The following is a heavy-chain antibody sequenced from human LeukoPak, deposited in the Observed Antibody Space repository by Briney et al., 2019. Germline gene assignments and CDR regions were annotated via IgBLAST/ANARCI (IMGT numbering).Heavy chain of an antibody. CDR1: GYIFTGYY. D-gene: IGHD3-10*01. V-gene: IGHV1-69*05. CDR3: ARDLKNYYGSGSYDGGFDY. J-gene: IGHJ4*02. CDR2: IIPIFGTA. Sequence: ASVKVSCKASGYIFTGYYLHWVRQAPGQGLEWMGRIIPIFGTANYAQKFQGRVTITTDESTSTAYMELSSLRSEDTAVYYCARDLKNYYGSGSYDGGFDYWGQGTLVTVSS.